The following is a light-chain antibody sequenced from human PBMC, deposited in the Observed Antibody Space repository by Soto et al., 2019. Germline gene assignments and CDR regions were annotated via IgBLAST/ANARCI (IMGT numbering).Light chain of an antibody. J-gene: IGKJ1*01. V-gene: IGKV3-20*01. Sequence: EIVLTQSPGTLSLSPGERATLSCRASQSVSSSYLAWYPQKPGQAPRPLIYGASSRAIGIPDRFSGSGSGTDFTLTISRLEPEDFAVYYCQQYGSSPWTFGQGTKVYIK. CDR2: GAS. CDR1: QSVSSSY. CDR3: QQYGSSPWT.